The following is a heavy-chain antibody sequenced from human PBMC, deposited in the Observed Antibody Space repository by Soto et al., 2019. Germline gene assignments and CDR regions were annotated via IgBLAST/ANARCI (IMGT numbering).Heavy chain of an antibody. CDR1: GGSFSGYY. CDR2: INHSGST. V-gene: IGHV4-34*01. J-gene: IGHJ4*02. D-gene: IGHD3-3*01. CDR3: ARGASITIFGVVTKDFDY. Sequence: QVPLQQLGAGLLKPSETLSLTCAGYGGSFSGYYWSWIRQPPGKGLEWIGEINHSGSTNYNPSLKSRVTISVDTSKNQFSLKLSSVTAADTAVYYCARGASITIFGVVTKDFDYWGQGTLVTVSS.